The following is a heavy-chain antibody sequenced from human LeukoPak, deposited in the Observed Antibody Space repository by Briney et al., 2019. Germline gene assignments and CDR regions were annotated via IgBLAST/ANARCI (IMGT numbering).Heavy chain of an antibody. D-gene: IGHD1-26*01. J-gene: IGHJ4*02. CDR1: GGSFSSGNYY. CDR2: IYTSGST. CDR3: TQGGELMNY. Sequence: KPSETLSLTCTVSGGSFSSGNYYWTWIRQPAGKGLEWIGRIYTSGSTNYNPSLKSRVTISIDASKNQFSLRLTSVTAADTAVYYCTQGGELMNYWGQGTLVTVSS. V-gene: IGHV4-61*02.